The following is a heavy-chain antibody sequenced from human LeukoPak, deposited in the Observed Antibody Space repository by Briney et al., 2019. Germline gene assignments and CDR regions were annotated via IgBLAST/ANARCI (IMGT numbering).Heavy chain of an antibody. CDR1: GFTFGDYD. J-gene: IGHJ4*02. D-gene: IGHD3-9*01. CDR3: ARVRDILTGYYVHFFDY. CDR2: IKWNGGSP. Sequence: PGGSLRLSCAASGFTFGDYDMSWVRQAPGKGLEWVSSIKWNGGSPGYADSVKGRFTISRDNARNSLYLQMNSLRAEDTALYYCARVRDILTGYYVHFFDYWGQGTLVTVSS. V-gene: IGHV3-20*04.